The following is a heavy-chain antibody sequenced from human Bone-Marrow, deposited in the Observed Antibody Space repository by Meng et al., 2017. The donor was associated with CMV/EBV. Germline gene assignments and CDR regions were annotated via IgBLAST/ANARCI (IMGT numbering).Heavy chain of an antibody. CDR3: ARGGYLIHGMDV. V-gene: IGHV3-74*01. J-gene: IGHJ6*02. CDR1: GFTFSSYW. D-gene: IGHD3-22*01. CDR2: INSDGSST. Sequence: GESLKISCAASGFTFSSYWMHWVRQAPGKGLVWVSRINSDGSSTSYADSVKGRFTISRDNAKNTLYLQMNSLRAEDTAVYYCARGGYLIHGMDVWGHGTTVTVPS.